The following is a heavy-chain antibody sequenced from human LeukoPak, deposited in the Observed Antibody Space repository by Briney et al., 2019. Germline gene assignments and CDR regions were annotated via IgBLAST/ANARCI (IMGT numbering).Heavy chain of an antibody. CDR3: ARDGYNRGDAFDI. D-gene: IGHD5-24*01. CDR2: IYYIGST. J-gene: IGHJ3*02. CDR1: GGSISSYY. Sequence: SETLSLTCTVSGGSISSYYWSWIRQVPGKGLEWIAYIYYIGSTDYNPSLKSRVTISVDTSKNQFSLKLSSVTAADTAVYYCARDGYNRGDAFDIWGQGTMVTVSS. V-gene: IGHV4-59*01.